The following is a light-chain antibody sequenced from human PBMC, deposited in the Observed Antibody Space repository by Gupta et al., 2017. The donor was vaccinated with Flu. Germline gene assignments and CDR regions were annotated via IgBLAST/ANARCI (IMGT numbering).Light chain of an antibody. V-gene: IGKV2-30*01. CDR3: MRGKHPRT. J-gene: IGKJ2*01. CDR1: QSLVYKNGITY. CDR2: EVS. Sequence: DVVMTQSPLSLPVTLGQPASISCRSSQSLVYKNGITYLNWFQQRPGQSPRRLIYEVSNRDYGVPDRFSGSGSGTDFTLKSSRGEAEDVGVYYCMRGKHPRTFGQGTRLEI.